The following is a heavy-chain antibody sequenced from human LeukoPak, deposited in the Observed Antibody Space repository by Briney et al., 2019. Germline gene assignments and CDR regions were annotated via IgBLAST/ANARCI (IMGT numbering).Heavy chain of an antibody. CDR2: MNPNSGNT. V-gene: IGHV1-8*03. Sequence: GASVKVPCKASGYTFTSYDINWVRRATGQGLEWMGWMNPNSGNTGYAQKFQGRVTITRNTSISTAYMELSSLRSEDTAVYYCARAGYYDSSGYFYYYYYMDVWGKGTTVTVSS. CDR3: ARAGYYDSSGYFYYYYYMDV. D-gene: IGHD3-22*01. J-gene: IGHJ6*03. CDR1: GYTFTSYD.